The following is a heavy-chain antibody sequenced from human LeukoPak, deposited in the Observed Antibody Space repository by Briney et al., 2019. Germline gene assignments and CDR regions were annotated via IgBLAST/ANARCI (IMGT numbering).Heavy chain of an antibody. CDR1: GGSISSSSYY. CDR3: ARRGGANWFDP. D-gene: IGHD3-10*01. J-gene: IGHJ5*02. Sequence: PSETLSLTCTVSGGSISSSSYYWGWIRQPPGKGLEWIGTIYYNGRTYYNPSLKSRLTISVDTSKNQFSLKLSSVAAADTAVYYCARRGGANWFDPWGQGTLVTVSS. V-gene: IGHV4-39*01. CDR2: IYYNGRT.